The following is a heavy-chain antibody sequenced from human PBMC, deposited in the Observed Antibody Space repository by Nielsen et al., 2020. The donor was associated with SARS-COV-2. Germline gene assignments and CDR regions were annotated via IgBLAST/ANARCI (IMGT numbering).Heavy chain of an antibody. CDR2: INHSGST. Sequence: SETLSLTCAVYGGSFSGYYWSWIRQPPGKGLEWIGEINHSGSTNYNPSLKSRVTISVDTSKNQFSLKLSSVTAADTAVYYCARRRWLQFSWYFDLWGRGTLVTVSS. CDR1: GGSFSGYY. J-gene: IGHJ2*01. V-gene: IGHV4-34*01. D-gene: IGHD5-24*01. CDR3: ARRRWLQFSWYFDL.